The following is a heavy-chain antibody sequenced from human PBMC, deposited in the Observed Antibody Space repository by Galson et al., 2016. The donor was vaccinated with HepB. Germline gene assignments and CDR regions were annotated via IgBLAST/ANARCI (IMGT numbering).Heavy chain of an antibody. V-gene: IGHV4-39*01. CDR1: GGSISSSSYY. D-gene: IGHD5-18*01. J-gene: IGHJ5*02. Sequence: ETLSLTCTVSGGSISSSSYYWGWIRQPPGKGLEWIGSIYYSGSTYYNPSLKSRVTISVDTSKNQFSLKLSSVTAADTAVYYCARLLKIQLWFRGNWFDPWGQGTLVTVSS. CDR2: IYYSGST. CDR3: ARLLKIQLWFRGNWFDP.